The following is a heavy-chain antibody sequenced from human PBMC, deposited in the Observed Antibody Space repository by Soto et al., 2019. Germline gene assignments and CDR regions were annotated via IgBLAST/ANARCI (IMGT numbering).Heavy chain of an antibody. CDR1: GGSISSYY. CDR2: IYYSGST. V-gene: IGHV4-59*01. D-gene: IGHD6-19*01. Sequence: SETLSLTCTVSGGSISSYYWSWIRQPPGKGLEWIGYIYYSGSTNYNPSLKSRVTISQDTSKNQFSLNLISVTAADTAVYYCARTSSGWTFDYWGQGTLVAVSS. CDR3: ARTSSGWTFDY. J-gene: IGHJ4*02.